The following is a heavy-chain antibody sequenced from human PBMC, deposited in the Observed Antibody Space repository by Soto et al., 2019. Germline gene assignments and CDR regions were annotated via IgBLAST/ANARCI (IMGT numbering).Heavy chain of an antibody. Sequence: QLQLQESGPGLVKPSETLSLTCTVSVASIRSSTFYWGWIRQPPGKGLESIANIYYDGSTYYNPSLKSGVTISVNTSKNQFSLKLSSVTSADTAVYYFARSHIVHRLFMYPYDYWGQGTLVTVSS. CDR2: IYYDGST. J-gene: IGHJ4*02. CDR3: ARSHIVHRLFMYPYDY. D-gene: IGHD5-12*01. CDR1: VASIRSSTFY. V-gene: IGHV4-39*01.